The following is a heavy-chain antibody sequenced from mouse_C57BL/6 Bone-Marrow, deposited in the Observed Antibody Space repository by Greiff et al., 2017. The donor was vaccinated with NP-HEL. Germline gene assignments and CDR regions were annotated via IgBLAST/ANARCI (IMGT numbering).Heavy chain of an antibody. Sequence: EVKLMESGGDLVKPGGSLKLSCAASGFTFSSYGMSWVRQTPDKRLEWVATISSGGSYTYYPDSVKGRFTISRANAKNTLYLQMSSLKSEDTAMYYCATGSQYYFDYWGQGTTLTVSS. D-gene: IGHD1-1*01. CDR2: ISSGGSYT. CDR1: GFTFSSYG. CDR3: ATGSQYYFDY. J-gene: IGHJ2*01. V-gene: IGHV5-6*01.